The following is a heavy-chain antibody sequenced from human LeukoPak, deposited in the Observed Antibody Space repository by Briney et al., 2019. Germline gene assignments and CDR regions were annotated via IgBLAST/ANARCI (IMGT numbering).Heavy chain of an antibody. D-gene: IGHD4-17*01. CDR2: IYSGGST. Sequence: GGSLRLSCAASGFTFSTYAMSWVRQAPGKGLEWVSVIYSGGSTYYADSVKGRFTISRDNSKNTLYLQMNSLRAEDTAVYYCAREAVTRNYFDYWGQGTLVTVYS. J-gene: IGHJ4*02. CDR3: AREAVTRNYFDY. V-gene: IGHV3-53*01. CDR1: GFTFSTYA.